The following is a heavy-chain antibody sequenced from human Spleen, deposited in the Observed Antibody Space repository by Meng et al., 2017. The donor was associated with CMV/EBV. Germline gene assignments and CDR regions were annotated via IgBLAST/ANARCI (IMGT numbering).Heavy chain of an antibody. V-gene: IGHV4-34*01. CDR2: INHSGST. J-gene: IGHJ4*02. CDR1: GGAFSGYY. D-gene: IGHD3-3*01. Sequence: QVWFQRWGRGRLEPSGTLPPTCADYGGAFSGYYWSWIRQPPGKGLEWIGEINHSGSTNYNPSLKSRVTISVDTSKNQFSLKLSSVTAADTAVYYCARGPDLEWLLDYWGQGTLVTVSS. CDR3: ARGPDLEWLLDY.